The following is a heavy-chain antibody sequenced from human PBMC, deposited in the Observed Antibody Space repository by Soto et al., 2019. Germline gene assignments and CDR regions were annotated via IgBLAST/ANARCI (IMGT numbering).Heavy chain of an antibody. D-gene: IGHD6-6*01. CDR2: IGDSGDST. J-gene: IGHJ6*02. V-gene: IGHV3-23*01. CDR1: GFTYSTYT. CDR3: AKDMSSSSRFSSWGYYYSGMDV. Sequence: EVQLLESGGGLVQPGGSLRLSCAASGFTYSTYTMSWVRQAPGKGLEWVSGIGDSGDSTYYADSVKGRFTISRDNSKNTLYLQMTSLRADDTAVYYCAKDMSSSSRFSSWGYYYSGMDVWGQGTTVTVSS.